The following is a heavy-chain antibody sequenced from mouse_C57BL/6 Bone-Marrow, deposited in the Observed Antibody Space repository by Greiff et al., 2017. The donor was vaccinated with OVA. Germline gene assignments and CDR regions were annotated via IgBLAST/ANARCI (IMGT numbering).Heavy chain of an antibody. Sequence: EVKVVESGGGLVQSGRSLRLSCATSGFTFSDFYMEWVRQAPGKGLEWIAASRNKANDYTTEYSASVKGRFIVSRDTSQGILCLQMNALRAEETAIYYCARDLITTVVYAMDYWGQGTSVTVSS. CDR3: ARDLITTVVYAMDY. CDR2: SRNKANDYTT. CDR1: GFTFSDFY. V-gene: IGHV7-1*01. J-gene: IGHJ4*01. D-gene: IGHD1-1*02.